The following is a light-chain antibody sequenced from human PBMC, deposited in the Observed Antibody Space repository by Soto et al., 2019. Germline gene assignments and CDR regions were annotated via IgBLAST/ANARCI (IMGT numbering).Light chain of an antibody. CDR3: CPYAGIHTWV. Sequence: QSALTQPRSVSGSPGQSVTISCTGTNSDVGGYNYVSWYQQYPGKAPKLMIYDVSKRPSGVPDRFSGSKSGNTASLTISGLQAEDEADYYCCPYAGIHTWVFGGGTQLTVL. CDR2: DVS. J-gene: IGLJ3*02. V-gene: IGLV2-11*01. CDR1: NSDVGGYNY.